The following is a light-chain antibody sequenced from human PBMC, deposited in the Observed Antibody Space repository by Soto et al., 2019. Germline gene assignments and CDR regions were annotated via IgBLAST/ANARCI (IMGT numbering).Light chain of an antibody. CDR2: EVT. Sequence: QSALTQPASVSGSPGQSITISCTGTSSDVGGYNHVSWYQHHPGKAPKRIIYEVTKRPSGVSNRFSGYKSGDTASLTISGLLAEDEADYYCSSHTASTTRIFGTGTKLTVL. J-gene: IGLJ1*01. CDR1: SSDVGGYNH. V-gene: IGLV2-14*01. CDR3: SSHTASTTRI.